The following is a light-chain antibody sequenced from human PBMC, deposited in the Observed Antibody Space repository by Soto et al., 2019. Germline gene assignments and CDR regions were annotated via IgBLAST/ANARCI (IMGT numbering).Light chain of an antibody. Sequence: DIQMTPSPSSLSASVGNRVPITCRASQSISTYLNWYQKKPGKAPNLLIYDASRLQSGVPSRFSGSGGGTDFTLSISSVQPEDFATYFCQQSYMDPITFGQGTRLEI. J-gene: IGKJ5*01. CDR3: QQSYMDPIT. CDR1: QSISTY. CDR2: DAS. V-gene: IGKV1-39*01.